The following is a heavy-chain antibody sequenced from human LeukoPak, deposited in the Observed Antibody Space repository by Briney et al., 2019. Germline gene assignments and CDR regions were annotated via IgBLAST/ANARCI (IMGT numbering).Heavy chain of an antibody. CDR3: AKDPTLVRGVIFQNWFDP. D-gene: IGHD3-10*01. J-gene: IGHJ5*02. CDR2: ISSYGDTI. CDR1: GFTFSSYE. V-gene: IGHV3-48*03. Sequence: GGSLRLSCAASGFTFSSYEMNWVRQAPGKGLEWVSYISSYGDTIYYADSVKGRFTISRDNAKSSLYLQMNSLRAEDTAVYYCAKDPTLVRGVIFQNWFDPWGQGTLVTVSS.